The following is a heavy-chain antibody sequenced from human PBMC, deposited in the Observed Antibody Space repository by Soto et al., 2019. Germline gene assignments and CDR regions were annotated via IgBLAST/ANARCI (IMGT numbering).Heavy chain of an antibody. CDR3: ARGKGMVGSSTSCYPYYYYGMDV. V-gene: IGHV1-18*01. J-gene: IGHJ6*02. CDR1: GYTFTSYG. D-gene: IGHD2-2*01. Sequence: QVQLVQSGAEVKKPGASVTVSCKASGYTFTSYGISWVRRAPGQGLEWMGWISAYNGNTNYAQKLQGRVTMTTDTSTSTAYMELRSLRSDDTAVYYCARGKGMVGSSTSCYPYYYYGMDVWGQGTTVTVSS. CDR2: ISAYNGNT.